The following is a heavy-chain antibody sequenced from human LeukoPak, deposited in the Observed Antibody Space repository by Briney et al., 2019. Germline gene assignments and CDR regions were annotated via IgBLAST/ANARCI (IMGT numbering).Heavy chain of an antibody. CDR1: GFTFSTYN. CDR2: ITSSSRYI. Sequence: PGGSLRLSCTVSGFTFSTYNMNWVRQAPGKGLEWVSSITSSSRYIYYADSVRGRFTISRDNAKSSLYLQMNGLRAEDTAVYYCAKDPYSGSYGDYYYYYMDVWGKGTTFTISS. J-gene: IGHJ6*03. CDR3: AKDPYSGSYGDYYYYYMDV. D-gene: IGHD1-26*01. V-gene: IGHV3-21*01.